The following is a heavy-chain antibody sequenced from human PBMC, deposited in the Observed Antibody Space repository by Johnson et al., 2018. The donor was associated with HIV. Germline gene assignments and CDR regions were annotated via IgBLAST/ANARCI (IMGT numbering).Heavy chain of an antibody. CDR2: IWYDGSNK. V-gene: IGHV3-33*01. J-gene: IGHJ3*02. CDR1: GFTFSSYG. D-gene: IGHD3-22*01. CDR3: ARGFVRISMILVADAFDM. Sequence: QVLLVESGGGVVQPGRSLRLSCAASGFTFSSYGMHWVRQAPGKGREWVAVIWYDGSNKYYADSVKGRFTISRDNSKKTLYLQMNSLRAEDTALYFCARGFVRISMILVADAFDMWGQGTMVTVSS.